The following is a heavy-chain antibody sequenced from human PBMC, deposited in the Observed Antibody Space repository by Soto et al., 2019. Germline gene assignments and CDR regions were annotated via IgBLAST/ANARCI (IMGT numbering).Heavy chain of an antibody. CDR3: ARDEYYDSSGYYSPFYWYFDL. D-gene: IGHD3-22*01. J-gene: IGHJ2*01. CDR1: GGTFSSYA. CDR2: IIPIFGTA. Sequence: SVKVSWKASGGTFSSYAISWVRQAPGQGLEWMGGIIPIFGTANYAQKFQGRVTITADESTSTAYMEPSSLRSEDTAVYYCARDEYYDSSGYYSPFYWYFDLWGRGTLVTVSS. V-gene: IGHV1-69*13.